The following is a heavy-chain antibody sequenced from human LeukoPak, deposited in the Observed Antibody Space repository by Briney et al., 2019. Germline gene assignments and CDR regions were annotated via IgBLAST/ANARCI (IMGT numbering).Heavy chain of an antibody. CDR2: INTNTGNP. D-gene: IGHD7-27*01. V-gene: IGHV7-4-1*02. J-gene: IGHJ4*02. Sequence: GASGKVSCKASGYTFTTYAMNWVRQAPGQGLERRGWINTNTGNPTYAQGFTGRFVFSLDTSVSTAYLQISSLKAEDTAVYYCARGFNTGTKGIFDYWGQGTLVTVSS. CDR3: ARGFNTGTKGIFDY. CDR1: GYTFTTYA.